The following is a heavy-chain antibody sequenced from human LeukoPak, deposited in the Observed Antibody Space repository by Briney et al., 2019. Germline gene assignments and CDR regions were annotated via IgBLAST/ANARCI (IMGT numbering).Heavy chain of an antibody. CDR2: ISSFGSYI. CDR1: RFTFSSYS. V-gene: IGHV3-21*01. Sequence: GGSLRLSCAASRFTFSSYSMNWVRQAPGKGLEWVSSISSFGSYIYYADSVKGRFTISRDNSKNTLYLQMNSLRAEDTAVYYCARARSSYGYGDAFDIWGQGTMVTVSS. CDR3: ARARSSYGYGDAFDI. J-gene: IGHJ3*02. D-gene: IGHD5-18*01.